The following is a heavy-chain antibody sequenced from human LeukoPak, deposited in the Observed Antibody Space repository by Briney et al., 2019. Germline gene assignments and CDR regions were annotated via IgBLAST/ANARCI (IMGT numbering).Heavy chain of an antibody. J-gene: IGHJ5*02. Sequence: SETLSLTCTVSGGSISSSNYYWGWVRQPAGKGLEWIGRIYTSGSTNYNPSLKSRVTMSVDTSKNQFSLKLSSVTAADTAVYYCARDLERRSLYYDFWSGYLWFDPWGQGTLVTVSS. CDR1: GGSISSSNYY. V-gene: IGHV4-61*02. CDR2: IYTSGST. D-gene: IGHD3-3*01. CDR3: ARDLERRSLYYDFWSGYLWFDP.